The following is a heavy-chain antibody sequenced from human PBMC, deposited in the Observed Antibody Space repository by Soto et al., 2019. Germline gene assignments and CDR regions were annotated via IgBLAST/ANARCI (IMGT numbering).Heavy chain of an antibody. CDR3: ARLYSSGWSDY. Sequence: QVQLVESGGGVVQPGRSLRLSCAASGFTFSSYGMHWVRQAPGKGLEWVAVIWYDGSNKYYADSVKGRFTISRDNSKTPLYLQMNSVRAEDTAVYYCARLYSSGWSDYWGQGTLVTVSS. D-gene: IGHD6-19*01. CDR1: GFTFSSYG. V-gene: IGHV3-33*01. J-gene: IGHJ4*02. CDR2: IWYDGSNK.